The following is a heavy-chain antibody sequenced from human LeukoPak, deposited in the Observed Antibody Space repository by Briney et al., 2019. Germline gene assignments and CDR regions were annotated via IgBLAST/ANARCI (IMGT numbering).Heavy chain of an antibody. V-gene: IGHV3-23*01. J-gene: IGHJ4*02. CDR1: GFTFSSYA. D-gene: IGHD6-13*01. CDR3: ARNPSSIAAAGLNFDY. CDR2: FSGSGGST. Sequence: GSLRLSCAASGFTFSSYAMSWVRQAPGKGLEWVSAFSGSGGSTYYADSVKGRFTISRDNSKNTLYLQMNSLRAEDTAVYYCARNPSSIAAAGLNFDYWGQGTLVTVSS.